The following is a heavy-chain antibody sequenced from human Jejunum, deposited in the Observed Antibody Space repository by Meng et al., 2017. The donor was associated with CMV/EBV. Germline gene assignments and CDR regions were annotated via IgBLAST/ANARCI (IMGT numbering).Heavy chain of an antibody. Sequence: QGHLLQSGPEGKKPGASVRVSCKASGYTFGSYGICWVRQAPGQGLEWMGWFVNYVDTYPAPKFQGRVTMTTDTHTNTAFMELRSLTSDDTAVYYCASGTPGRSYCDYWGQGTLVTVSS. CDR2: FVNYVDT. D-gene: IGHD2-15*01. CDR1: GYTFGSYG. J-gene: IGHJ4*02. V-gene: IGHV1-18*01. CDR3: ASGTPGRSYCDY.